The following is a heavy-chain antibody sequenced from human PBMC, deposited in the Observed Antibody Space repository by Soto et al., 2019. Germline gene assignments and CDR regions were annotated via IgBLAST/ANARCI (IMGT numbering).Heavy chain of an antibody. Sequence: SVKVSCKXSGGTFSSYATSWVRQAPGQGLEWMGGIIPIFGTANYAQKFQGRVTITADESTSTAYMELSSLRSEDTAVYYCARDVPPRYDYSNYVAFDIWGQGTMVTVSS. J-gene: IGHJ3*02. CDR1: GGTFSSYA. V-gene: IGHV1-69*13. CDR2: IIPIFGTA. D-gene: IGHD4-4*01. CDR3: ARDVPPRYDYSNYVAFDI.